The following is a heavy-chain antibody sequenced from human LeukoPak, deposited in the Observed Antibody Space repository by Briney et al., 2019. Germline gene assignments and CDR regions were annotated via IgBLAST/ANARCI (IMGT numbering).Heavy chain of an antibody. CDR2: IYYSGST. D-gene: IGHD5-12*01. CDR3: ARDYSGYDWNYFDY. Sequence: SETLSLTCTVSGGSISSYYWSWIRQPPGKGLEWIGYIYYSGSTYYNPSLKSRVTISVDTSKNQFSLKLSSVTAADTAVYYCARDYSGYDWNYFDYWGQGTLVTVSS. J-gene: IGHJ4*02. CDR1: GGSISSYY. V-gene: IGHV4-59*12.